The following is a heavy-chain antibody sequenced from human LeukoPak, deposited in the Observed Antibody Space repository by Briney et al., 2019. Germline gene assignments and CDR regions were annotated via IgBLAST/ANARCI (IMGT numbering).Heavy chain of an antibody. CDR2: VNRDGSET. Sequence: GGSLRLSCAASGFTFSTYSMNWVRQAPGRGPEWVANVNRDGSETYYLDSVKGRFTISKDNAKNSLYLQMNSLRAEDTALYHCARNNGMDVWGQGTTVIVSS. CDR3: ARNNGMDV. J-gene: IGHJ6*02. V-gene: IGHV3-7*03. CDR1: GFTFSTYS.